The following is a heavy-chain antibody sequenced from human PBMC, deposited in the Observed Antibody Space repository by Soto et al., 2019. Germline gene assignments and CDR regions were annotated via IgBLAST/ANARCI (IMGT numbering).Heavy chain of an antibody. Sequence: QVQLVQSGAEVKKPGSSVKVSCKASGGTFSSYAISWVRQAPGQGLEWMGGFIPIFGTTNYAQKFQGRLTLTADESTSTAYMELSSLRSEDTAVYYCANSEYVEMATTSRYYYYGMDVWGQGTTVTVSS. J-gene: IGHJ6*02. V-gene: IGHV1-69*01. D-gene: IGHD5-12*01. CDR1: GGTFSSYA. CDR3: ANSEYVEMATTSRYYYYGMDV. CDR2: FIPIFGTT.